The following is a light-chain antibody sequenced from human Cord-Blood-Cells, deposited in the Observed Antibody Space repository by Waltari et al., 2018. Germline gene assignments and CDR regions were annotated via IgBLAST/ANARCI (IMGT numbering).Light chain of an antibody. Sequence: ELVMTQSPATLSVSPVERATLSCRASQSVSSNLAWYQQKPGQAPRLLIYGASTSATGIPARFSGSGSGTEITLTVSSLQSEDFAVYYWQQYNNWPLTFGGGTKVEIK. CDR3: QQYNNWPLT. V-gene: IGKV3-15*01. J-gene: IGKJ4*01. CDR2: GAS. CDR1: QSVSSN.